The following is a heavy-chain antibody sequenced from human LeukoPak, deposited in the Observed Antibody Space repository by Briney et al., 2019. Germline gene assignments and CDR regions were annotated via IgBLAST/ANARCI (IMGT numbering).Heavy chain of an antibody. CDR2: IFHTGST. J-gene: IGHJ4*02. V-gene: IGHV4-59*01. CDR1: GGSITSYT. Sequence: PSESLSLICTVSGGSITSYTWSWIRQPPGKGLEWIGYIFHTGSTNYNPSLKSRVTISVDTSKNQFSLKLRSMTAADTAVYYCARDLGPSRGFDYWGQGTLLTVSS. D-gene: IGHD3-10*01. CDR3: ARDLGPSRGFDY.